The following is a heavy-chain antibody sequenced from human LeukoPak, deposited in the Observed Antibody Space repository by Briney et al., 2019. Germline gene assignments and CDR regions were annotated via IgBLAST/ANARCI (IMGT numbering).Heavy chain of an antibody. CDR2: INHSGST. V-gene: IGHV4-34*01. CDR3: ARGAYCSGGSCLTLNWFDP. D-gene: IGHD2-15*01. CDR1: GGSFSGYY. Sequence: SETLSLTCAVYGGSFSGYYWSWIRQPPGKGLEWVGEINHSGSTNYNPSLKSRVTISVDTSKNQFSLKLSSVTAADTAVCYCARGAYCSGGSCLTLNWFDPWGQGTLVTVSS. J-gene: IGHJ5*02.